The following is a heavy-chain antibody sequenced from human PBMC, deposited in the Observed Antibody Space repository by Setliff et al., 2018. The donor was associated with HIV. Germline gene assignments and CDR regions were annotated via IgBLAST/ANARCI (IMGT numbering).Heavy chain of an antibody. Sequence: SGPTLVNPTQTLTLTCTFSGFSLSTNGVGVGWIRQPPGKALEWLALIYWDDDKRYSPSLKTRLTITKDTSRNQVVLTMTNVDPVDTATYFCVHTNIVVVPVAIPSYLDYWGQGTLVTVSS. CDR3: VHTNIVVVPVAIPSYLDY. V-gene: IGHV2-5*02. J-gene: IGHJ4*02. D-gene: IGHD2-2*01. CDR2: IYWDDDK. CDR1: GFSLSTNGVG.